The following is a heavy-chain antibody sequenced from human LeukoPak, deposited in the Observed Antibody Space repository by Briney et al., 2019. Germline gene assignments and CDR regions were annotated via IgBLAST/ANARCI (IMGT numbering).Heavy chain of an antibody. Sequence: TSETLSLTCAVYGGSFSGYYWSWIRQPPGKGLEWIGEINHSGSTNYNPSLKSRVTISVDTSKNQFSLKLSSVTAADTAVYYCARGPHYYGSDYFDYWGQGTLVTVSS. CDR1: GGSFSGYY. V-gene: IGHV4-34*01. CDR2: INHSGST. CDR3: ARGPHYYGSDYFDY. J-gene: IGHJ4*02. D-gene: IGHD3-10*01.